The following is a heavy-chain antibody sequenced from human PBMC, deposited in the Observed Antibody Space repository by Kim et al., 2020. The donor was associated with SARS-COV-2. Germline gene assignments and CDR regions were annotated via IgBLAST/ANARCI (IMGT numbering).Heavy chain of an antibody. CDR2: INHSGST. D-gene: IGHD3-3*01. Sequence: SETLSLTCAVYGGSFSGYYWSWIRQPPGKGLEWIGEINHSGSTNYNPSLKSRVTISVDTSKNQFSLKLSSVTAADTAVYYCAIHPSWSGWGFDPWGQGTLVTVSS. CDR3: AIHPSWSGWGFDP. CDR1: GGSFSGYY. J-gene: IGHJ5*02. V-gene: IGHV4-34*01.